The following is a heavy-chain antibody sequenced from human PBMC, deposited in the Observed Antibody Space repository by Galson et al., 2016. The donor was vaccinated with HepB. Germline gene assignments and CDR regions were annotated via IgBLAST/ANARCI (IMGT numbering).Heavy chain of an antibody. D-gene: IGHD3-22*01. Sequence: CKASGYAFSDYYLHWVRQAPGLGLEWMGWINTNRGATIYAQKFQDRVTMTRDTSINTAYMELSGLRSDDTAVYYCARDDNYDTIDFWGQGTLVTVSS. V-gene: IGHV1-2*02. CDR1: GYAFSDYY. CDR2: INTNRGAT. J-gene: IGHJ4*02. CDR3: ARDDNYDTIDF.